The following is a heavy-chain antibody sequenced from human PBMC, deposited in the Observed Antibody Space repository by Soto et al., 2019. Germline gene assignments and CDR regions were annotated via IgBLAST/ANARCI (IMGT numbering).Heavy chain of an antibody. CDR3: VSQRTTVPTQAYFDY. V-gene: IGHV4-39*01. D-gene: IGHD4-17*01. Sequence: NPSETLSLTCTVSGGSVTNSSYYWGWIRQSPGKGLEWIGSVYYRGRSYSKSSVKSRVTISVDTSKNRFSLSLNSVTASDTAVYFCVSQRTTVPTQAYFDYWGPGALVTVYS. J-gene: IGHJ4*02. CDR2: VYYRGRS. CDR1: GGSVTNSSYY.